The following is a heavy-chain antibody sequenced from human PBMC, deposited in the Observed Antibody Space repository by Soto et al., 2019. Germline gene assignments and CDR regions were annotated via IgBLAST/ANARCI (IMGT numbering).Heavy chain of an antibody. J-gene: IGHJ4*02. V-gene: IGHV3-30*18. CDR3: AKGDGSRWPVVVGGGGFDY. D-gene: IGHD6-13*01. CDR2: ISYDGSNK. CDR1: GFTFSSYG. Sequence: QVQLVESGGGVVQPGRSLRLSCAASGFTFSSYGMHWVRQAPGKGLEWVAVISYDGSNKYYADSVKGRFTISRDNSKNPVYVKMNSLRGEDTAVYYCAKGDGSRWPVVVGGGGFDYWGQGTLVTVSS.